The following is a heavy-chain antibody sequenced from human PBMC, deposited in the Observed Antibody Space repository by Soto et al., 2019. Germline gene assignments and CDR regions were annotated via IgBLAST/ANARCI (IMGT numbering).Heavy chain of an antibody. V-gene: IGHV1-3*01. CDR2: INAGNGNT. Sequence: GASVKVSCKASGYTFTSYAMHWVRQAPGQRLEWMGWINAGNGNTKYSQKFQGRVTITRDTSASTAYMELSSLRSEDTAVYYCARTQLSSGWYNDYYYGMDVWGQGTTVTVS. CDR1: GYTFTSYA. CDR3: ARTQLSSGWYNDYYYGMDV. D-gene: IGHD6-19*01. J-gene: IGHJ6*02.